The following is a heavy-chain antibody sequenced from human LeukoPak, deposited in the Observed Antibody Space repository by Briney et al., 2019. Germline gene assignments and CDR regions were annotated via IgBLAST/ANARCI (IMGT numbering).Heavy chain of an antibody. J-gene: IGHJ6*03. CDR3: ARAPGVPRRYYYYYYYMDV. Sequence: SETLSLTCAVYGGSFSGYYWSWIRQPPGKGLEWIGEINHSGSTNYNPSLKSRVTISVDTSKNQFSLKLSSVTAADTAVYYCARAPGVPRRYYYYYYYMDVWGKGTTVTVSS. CDR2: INHSGST. CDR1: GGSFSGYY. D-gene: IGHD2-8*01. V-gene: IGHV4-34*01.